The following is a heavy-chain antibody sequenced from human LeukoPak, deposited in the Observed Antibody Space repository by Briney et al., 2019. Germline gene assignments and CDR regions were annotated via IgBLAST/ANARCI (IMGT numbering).Heavy chain of an antibody. Sequence: PSETLSLTCTVSGGSMSRYYWSWIRQPPGKGLEWIGYVYDNGITSYNPSLKSRVTISADTSKNQFSLNLISVTAADTAVYFCARHPGIQLRIDNWGQGTLVTVSS. CDR1: GGSMSRYY. CDR3: ARHPGIQLRIDN. V-gene: IGHV4-59*08. CDR2: VYDNGIT. J-gene: IGHJ4*02. D-gene: IGHD5-18*01.